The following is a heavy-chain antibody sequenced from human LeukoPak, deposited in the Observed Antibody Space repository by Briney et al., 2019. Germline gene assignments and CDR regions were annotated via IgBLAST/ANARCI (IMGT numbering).Heavy chain of an antibody. CDR2: IYYCGST. Sequence: SETLSLTCTVSGGSISSYYWSWIRQPPGKGLEWIGYIYYCGSTNYNPSLKSRVTISVDTSKNHCSLKLSPVAAADTAVYYCARDRRYDFWSGYDAFDIWGQGTMVTVSS. V-gene: IGHV4-59*01. CDR1: GGSISSYY. J-gene: IGHJ3*02. D-gene: IGHD3-3*01. CDR3: ARDRRYDFWSGYDAFDI.